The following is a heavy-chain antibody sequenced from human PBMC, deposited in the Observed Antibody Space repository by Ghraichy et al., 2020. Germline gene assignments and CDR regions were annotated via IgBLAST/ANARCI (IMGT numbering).Heavy chain of an antibody. D-gene: IGHD1-1*01. J-gene: IGHJ6*02. CDR1: GGTFSSYA. V-gene: IGHV1-69*13. CDR3: ARGTSPYYGMDV. Sequence: SVKVSCKASGGTFSSYAISWVRQAPGQGLEWMGGIIPIFGTANYAQKFQGRVTITADESTSTAYMELSSLRSEDTAVYYCARGTSPYYGMDVWGQGTTVTVSS. CDR2: IIPIFGTA.